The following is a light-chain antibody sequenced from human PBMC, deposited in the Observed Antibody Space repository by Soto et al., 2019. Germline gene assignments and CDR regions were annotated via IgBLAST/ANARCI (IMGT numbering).Light chain of an antibody. CDR3: QQSFSVPPFT. CDR2: VAS. J-gene: IGKJ2*01. Sequence: DIQITQSPSSLSASVGNRVTITCRASQSIASYLNWYQQKPGKAPKLLINVASTLQSGVPSRSSGSGSGTYFTLTISNLQPDDFATYYCQQSFSVPPFTFGQGTKLEI. CDR1: QSIASY. V-gene: IGKV1-39*01.